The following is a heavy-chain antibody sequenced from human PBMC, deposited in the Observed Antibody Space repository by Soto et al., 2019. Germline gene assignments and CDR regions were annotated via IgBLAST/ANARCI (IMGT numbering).Heavy chain of an antibody. V-gene: IGHV1-2*04. CDR3: ARDKYDFWSGYLFDY. CDR1: GYTFTGYY. J-gene: IGHJ4*02. D-gene: IGHD3-3*01. Sequence: QVQLVQSGAEVKKPGASVKVSCKASGYTFTGYYMHWVRQAPGQGLEWMGWINPNSGGTNYAQKFQGWVTMTRDTSISTAYMELSRLRSDDTAVYYCARDKYDFWSGYLFDYLGQGTLVTVSS. CDR2: INPNSGGT.